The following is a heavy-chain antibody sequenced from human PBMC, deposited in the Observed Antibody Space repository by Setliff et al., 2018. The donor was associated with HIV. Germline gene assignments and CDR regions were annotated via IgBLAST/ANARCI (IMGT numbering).Heavy chain of an antibody. CDR3: ARDRIEVLADSPHDVFDI. CDR2: VHNSAGS. J-gene: IGHJ3*02. V-gene: IGHV4-4*07. D-gene: IGHD3-22*01. CDR1: GDSVSGYY. Sequence: SETLSLTCAVSGDSVSGYYWSWIRQPAGRGLEWIGRVHNSAGSNYNPSLKSRVTMSVDTAKNQLSLKLPAVSAADPAVYYCARDRIEVLADSPHDVFDIWGRGIMVTVSS.